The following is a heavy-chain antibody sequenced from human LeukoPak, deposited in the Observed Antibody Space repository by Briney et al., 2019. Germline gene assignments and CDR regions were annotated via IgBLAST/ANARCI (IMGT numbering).Heavy chain of an antibody. J-gene: IGHJ4*02. D-gene: IGHD3-22*01. CDR3: ARVGEVVVRMHYFDY. CDR1: GFTFSSYA. Sequence: GGSLRLSCAASGFTFSSYAMHWVRQAPGKGLEWVAVISYDGSNKYYADSVKGRFTISRDNSKNTLYLQMNSLRAEDTAVYYCARVGEVVVRMHYFDYWGQGTLVTVSS. CDR2: ISYDGSNK. V-gene: IGHV3-30*04.